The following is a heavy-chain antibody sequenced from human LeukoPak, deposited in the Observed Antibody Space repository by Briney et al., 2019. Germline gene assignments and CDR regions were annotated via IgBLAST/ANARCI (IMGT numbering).Heavy chain of an antibody. V-gene: IGHV5-51*01. J-gene: IGHJ4*02. CDR3: ARRASATEDLDY. CDR2: IYPGDSDT. CDR1: GYSFTSYW. Sequence: GESLKISCKGSGYSFTSYWIAWVRHMPGKGLEWMGIIYPGDSDTRYSPSFQGQVTISADKSINIAYLQWSSLKASDTAIYYCARRASATEDLDYWGQGTLVTVSS.